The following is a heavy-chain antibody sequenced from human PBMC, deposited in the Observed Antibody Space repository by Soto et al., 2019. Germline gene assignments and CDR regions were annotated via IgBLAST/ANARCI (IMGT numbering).Heavy chain of an antibody. Sequence: SETQSLTCTVSGGSISSSSYYWGWIRQPPGKGLEWIGSIYYSGSTYYNPSLKSRVTISVDTSKNQFSLKLSSVTAADTAVYYCARHYSTYYYYMDVWGKGTTVTVSS. D-gene: IGHD6-13*01. J-gene: IGHJ6*03. V-gene: IGHV4-39*01. CDR3: ARHYSTYYYYMDV. CDR2: IYYSGST. CDR1: GGSISSSSYY.